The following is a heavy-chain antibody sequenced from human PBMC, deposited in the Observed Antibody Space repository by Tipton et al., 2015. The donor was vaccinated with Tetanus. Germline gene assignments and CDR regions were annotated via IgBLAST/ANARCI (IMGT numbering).Heavy chain of an antibody. CDR1: GDSLYRSSHY. J-gene: IGHJ4*02. D-gene: IGHD1-7*01. Sequence: TLSLTCTVSGDSLYRSSHYWAWVRQPPGKGLEWIGTIYHSGTTYYNPSLKDRAVISEDTPRDQFSLRLTSVTAADTAVYYCARDLGTSGFHWGQGTLVTVSS. CDR2: IYHSGTT. CDR3: ARDLGTSGFH. V-gene: IGHV4-39*07.